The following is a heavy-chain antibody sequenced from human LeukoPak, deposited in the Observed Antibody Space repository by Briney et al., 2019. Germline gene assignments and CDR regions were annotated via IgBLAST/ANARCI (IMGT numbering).Heavy chain of an antibody. J-gene: IGHJ4*02. Sequence: SETLSLTCTVSGDFISRYYWSWIRQSPGKGLEWIGYVYDRGGTNYNPSLKSRAIISADTSKNQFSLKVTSVTAADTAVYYCARASDSGDWHLGYWGQGTLVTVSS. CDR1: GDFISRYY. D-gene: IGHD2-21*02. CDR3: ARASDSGDWHLGY. V-gene: IGHV4-59*01. CDR2: VYDRGGT.